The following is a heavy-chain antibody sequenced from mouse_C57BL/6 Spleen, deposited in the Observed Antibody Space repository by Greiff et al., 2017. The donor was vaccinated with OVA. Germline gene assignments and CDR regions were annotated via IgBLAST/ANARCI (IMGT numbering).Heavy chain of an antibody. Sequence: EVQLQQSGPELVKPGASVKISCKASGYTFTDYYMNWVKQSHGKSLEWIGDINPNNGGTSYNQKFKGKATLTVDKSSSTAYMELRRLTSEDSAVYYCARWYYYGSSSHFDYWGQGTTLTVSS. CDR1: GYTFTDYY. CDR2: INPNNGGT. CDR3: ARWYYYGSSSHFDY. D-gene: IGHD1-1*01. V-gene: IGHV1-26*01. J-gene: IGHJ2*01.